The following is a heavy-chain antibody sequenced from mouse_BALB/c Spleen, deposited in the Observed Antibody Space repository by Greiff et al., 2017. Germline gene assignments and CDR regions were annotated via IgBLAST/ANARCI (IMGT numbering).Heavy chain of an antibody. CDR3: ARVDGYYFYAMDY. CDR1: GFSLTSYG. Sequence: VKVVESGPGLVAPSQSLSITCTVSGFSLTSYGVHWVRQPPGKGLEWLGVIWAGGSTNYNSALMSRLSISKDNSKSQVFLKMNSLQTDDTAMYYCARVDGYYFYAMDYWGQGTSVTVSS. J-gene: IGHJ4*01. V-gene: IGHV2-9*02. D-gene: IGHD2-3*01. CDR2: IWAGGST.